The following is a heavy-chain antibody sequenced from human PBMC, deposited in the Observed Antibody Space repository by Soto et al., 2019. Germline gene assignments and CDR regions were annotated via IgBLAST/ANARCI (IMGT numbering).Heavy chain of an antibody. CDR1: VYTLTELS. J-gene: IGHJ4*02. D-gene: IGHD3-3*01. Sequence: ASVKLSCKVSVYTLTELSVHWVRQAPGKGLEWMGGFDPGDGKKIYAQKFQGRVTTTEDTSSDTAYMELSSLRSEDSAVYYCATTSSRYLEWLSSDYWGQGTLVNVSS. V-gene: IGHV1-24*01. CDR3: ATTSSRYLEWLSSDY. CDR2: FDPGDGKK.